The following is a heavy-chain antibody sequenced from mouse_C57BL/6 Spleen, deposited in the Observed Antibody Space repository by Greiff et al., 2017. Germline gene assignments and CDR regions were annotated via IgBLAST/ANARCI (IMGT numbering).Heavy chain of an antibody. Sequence: QVQLKQPGAELVMPGASVKLSCKASGYTFTSYWMHWVKQRPGQGLEWIGEIDPSDSYTNYNQKFKGKSTLTVDKSSSTAYMQLSSLTSEDSAVYYCARRGSYYGSRDWYFDVWGTGTTVTVSS. CDR1: GYTFTSYW. V-gene: IGHV1-69*01. CDR3: ARRGSYYGSRDWYFDV. J-gene: IGHJ1*03. CDR2: IDPSDSYT. D-gene: IGHD1-1*01.